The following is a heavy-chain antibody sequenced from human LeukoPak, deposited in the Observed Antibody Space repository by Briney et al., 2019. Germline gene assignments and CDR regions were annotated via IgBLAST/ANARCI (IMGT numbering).Heavy chain of an antibody. J-gene: IGHJ4*01. D-gene: IGHD3-9*01. CDR3: AHMGYFDIAGYFRYFFDF. CDR2: IFWDDDE. CDR1: GFSLTTYGEG. V-gene: IGHV2-5*02. Sequence: SGATLVKPTQTLTLTCAFSGFSLTTYGEGVSWIRQSPGKAPEWLTLIFWDDDERYNPSLKTRLSITKDISRNQVVLTVANMEPVDTATYYCAHMGYFDIAGYFRYFFDFWGQGTLVTVSS.